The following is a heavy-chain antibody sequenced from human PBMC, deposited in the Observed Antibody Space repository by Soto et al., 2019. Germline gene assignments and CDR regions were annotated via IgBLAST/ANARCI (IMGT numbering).Heavy chain of an antibody. CDR3: AAEACSGGSCYRYGMDV. D-gene: IGHD2-15*01. CDR2: IVVGSGNT. Sequence: QMQLVQSGPEVKKPGTSVKVSCKASGFTFTSSAVQWVRQARGQRLEWIGWIVVGSGNTNYAQKFQERVTITRDMSTSTAYMELSSLRSEDTAVYYCAAEACSGGSCYRYGMDVWGQGTTVTVSS. V-gene: IGHV1-58*01. J-gene: IGHJ6*02. CDR1: GFTFTSSA.